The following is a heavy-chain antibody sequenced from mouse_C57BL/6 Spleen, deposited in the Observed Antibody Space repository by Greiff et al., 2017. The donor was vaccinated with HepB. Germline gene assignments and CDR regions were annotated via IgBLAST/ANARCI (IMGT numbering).Heavy chain of an antibody. J-gene: IGHJ2*01. Sequence: EVKLMESGGGLVKPGGSLKLSCAASGFTFSSYAMSWVRQTPEKRLEWVATISDGGSYTYYPDNVKGRFTISRDNAKNNLYLQMSHLKSEDTAMYYCARWDYDERDFDYWGQGTTLTVSS. V-gene: IGHV5-4*03. CDR2: ISDGGSYT. CDR3: ARWDYDERDFDY. CDR1: GFTFSSYA. D-gene: IGHD2-4*01.